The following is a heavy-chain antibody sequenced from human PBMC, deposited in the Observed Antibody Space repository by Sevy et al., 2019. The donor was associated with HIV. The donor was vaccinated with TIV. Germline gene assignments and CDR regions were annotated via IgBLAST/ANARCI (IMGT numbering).Heavy chain of an antibody. CDR3: ARDLDCSSTSCYYFDY. D-gene: IGHD2-2*01. V-gene: IGHV3-33*01. CDR2: IWYDGSNK. Sequence: GGSLRLSCAASGFTFSSYGMHWVRQAPGKGLEWVAVIWYDGSNKYYADSVKGRFTSSRDNSKNTLYLQMNSLRAEDTAVYYCARDLDCSSTSCYYFDYWGQGTLVTVSS. J-gene: IGHJ4*02. CDR1: GFTFSSYG.